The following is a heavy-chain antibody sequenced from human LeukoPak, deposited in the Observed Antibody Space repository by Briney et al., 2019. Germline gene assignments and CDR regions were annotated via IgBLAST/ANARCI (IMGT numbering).Heavy chain of an antibody. Sequence: QPGGSLRLSCAASGFTFSSYEMNWVRQAPGKGLEWVSYISSSGSTIYYADSVKGRFTISRDNAKNSLYLQMNSLRAEDTAVYYCARDYLRGAIRGYFDYWGQGTLVTVSS. CDR2: ISSSGSTI. CDR3: ARDYLRGAIRGYFDY. J-gene: IGHJ4*02. V-gene: IGHV3-48*03. D-gene: IGHD3-10*01. CDR1: GFTFSSYE.